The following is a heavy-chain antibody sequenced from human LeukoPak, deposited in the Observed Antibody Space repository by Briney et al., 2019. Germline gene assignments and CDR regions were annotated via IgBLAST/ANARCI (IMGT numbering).Heavy chain of an antibody. CDR2: INPSGGST. Sequence: GASVKVSCKASGYTFTSYYMHWVRQAPGQGLEWMGIINPSGGSTSYAQKFQGRVTMTRDTSTSTVYMELSSLRSEDTAVYYCARDLVPDVDTAMVTSYYYYYGMDVWGQGTTVTVSS. CDR3: ARDLVPDVDTAMVTSYYYYYGMDV. CDR1: GYTFTSYY. D-gene: IGHD5-18*01. V-gene: IGHV1-46*01. J-gene: IGHJ6*02.